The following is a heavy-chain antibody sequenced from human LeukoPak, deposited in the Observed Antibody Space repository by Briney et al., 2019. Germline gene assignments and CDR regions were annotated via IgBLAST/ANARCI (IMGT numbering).Heavy chain of an antibody. CDR3: AREATAYYFDY. V-gene: IGHV3-7*03. CDR2: IKQDGSEK. J-gene: IGHJ4*02. CDR1: GFTFSRYW. Sequence: GGSLRLSCAASGFTFSRYWMSWVRQAPGKGLEWVANIKQDGSEKYYVDSVKGRFSISRDNAKNSLYLQMNGLRAEDTAVYYCAREATAYYFDYWGQGTLVTVSS.